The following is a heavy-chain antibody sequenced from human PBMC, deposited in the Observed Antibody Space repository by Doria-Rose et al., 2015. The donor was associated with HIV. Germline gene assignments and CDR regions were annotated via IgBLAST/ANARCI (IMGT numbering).Heavy chain of an antibody. V-gene: IGHV2-26*01. CDR1: GVSLSSPGMG. Sequence: QESGPVPVKPTETLTLTCTVSGVSLSSPGMGVSWIRQPPGKALEWLANIFSDDERSYKTSLKSRLTISRGTSNSQVVPTMTDMDPVDTATYYCARIKSSRWYHKYYFDFWGQGTLVIVSA. D-gene: IGHD6-13*01. CDR2: IFSDDER. CDR3: ARIKSSRWYHKYYFDF. J-gene: IGHJ4*02.